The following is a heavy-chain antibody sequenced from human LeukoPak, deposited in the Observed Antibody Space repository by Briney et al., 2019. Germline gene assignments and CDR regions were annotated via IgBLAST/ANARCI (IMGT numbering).Heavy chain of an antibody. D-gene: IGHD3-9*01. Sequence: GGSLRLSCAASGFTFSDYYMSWIRQAPGKGLEWVSYISSSGSTIYYADSVKGRFTISRDNAKNSLYLQMNSLRAEDTAVYYCARDLSTGPIHYYYYYGMDVWGQGTTVTVSS. CDR1: GFTFSDYY. CDR2: ISSSGSTI. CDR3: ARDLSTGPIHYYYYYGMDV. J-gene: IGHJ6*02. V-gene: IGHV3-11*01.